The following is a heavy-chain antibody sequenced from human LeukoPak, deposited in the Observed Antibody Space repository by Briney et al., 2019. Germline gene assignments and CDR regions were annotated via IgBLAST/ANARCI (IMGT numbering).Heavy chain of an antibody. J-gene: IGHJ4*02. CDR1: GFTFSNYW. CDR3: ARDRGADRFDH. Sequence: PGGSLRLSCAASGFTFSNYWMSWVRQAPGKGLEWVANIKQDGRAAYYVDSVTGRFTIYRDNAKNSLSLQMDSLRGEDTAVYYCARDRGADRFDHWGQGTLVAVPS. V-gene: IGHV3-7*01. CDR2: IKQDGRAA. D-gene: IGHD1-14*01.